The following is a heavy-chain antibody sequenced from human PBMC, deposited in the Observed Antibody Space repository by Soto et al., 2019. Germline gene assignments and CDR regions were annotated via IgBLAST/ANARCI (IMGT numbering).Heavy chain of an antibody. CDR2: ITPIFGTA. Sequence: QVQLVQSGAEVKKPGSSVKVSCKASGGTFSSYAISWVRQAPGQGLEWMGGITPIFGTANYAQKFQGRVTITADESTSTAYMELSSLRSEDTAVYYCARDGDDYSNEGTNWFDPWGQGTLVTVSS. V-gene: IGHV1-69*01. D-gene: IGHD4-4*01. J-gene: IGHJ5*02. CDR3: ARDGDDYSNEGTNWFDP. CDR1: GGTFSSYA.